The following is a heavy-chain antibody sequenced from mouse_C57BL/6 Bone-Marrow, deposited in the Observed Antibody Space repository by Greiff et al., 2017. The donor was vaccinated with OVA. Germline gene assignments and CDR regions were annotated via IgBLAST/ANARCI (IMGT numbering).Heavy chain of an antibody. CDR3: TLITTVAPWFAY. V-gene: IGHV6-6*01. D-gene: IGHD1-1*01. J-gene: IGHJ3*01. CDR1: GFTFSDAW. CDR2: IRNKANNHAA. Sequence: EVKVEESGGGLVQPGGSMKLSCAASGFTFSDAWMDWVRQSPEKGLEWVAEIRNKANNHAAYYAESVKGRFTISRDDSKSSGYLQMNSLRAEDTGIYYCTLITTVAPWFAYWGQGTLVTVSA.